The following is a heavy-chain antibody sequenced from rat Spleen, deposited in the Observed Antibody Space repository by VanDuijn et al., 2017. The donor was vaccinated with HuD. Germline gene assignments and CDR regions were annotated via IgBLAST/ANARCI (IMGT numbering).Heavy chain of an antibody. J-gene: IGHJ2*01. Sequence: QVQLKESGPGLVQPSQTLSLTCTVSGFSLTSYNVHWVRQPPGKGLEWIAAISSGGSTYYNSALKSRLSISRDTSKSQVYLKMNSLQTEDTATYYCARADIGAIYTDGIWGQGVMVTVSS. CDR1: GFSLTSYN. V-gene: IGHV2-6*01. CDR3: ARADIGAIYTDGI. CDR2: ISSGGST. D-gene: IGHD1-2*01.